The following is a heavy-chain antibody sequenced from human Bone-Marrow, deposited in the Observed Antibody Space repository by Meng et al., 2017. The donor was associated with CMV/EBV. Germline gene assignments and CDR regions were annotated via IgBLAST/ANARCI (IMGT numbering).Heavy chain of an antibody. CDR1: GYTFTSYG. CDR3: ARSDQQSRVLYRDDYYYYYGMDV. V-gene: IGHV1-18*01. CDR2: ISAYNGNT. J-gene: IGHJ6*02. Sequence: ASVKVSCKASGYTFTSYGISWVRQAPGQGLEWMGWISAYNGNTNYAQKLQGRVTMTTDTSTSTAYMELRSLRSDDTAVYYCARSDQQSRVLYRDDYYYYYGMDVWGRGTTVTVSS. D-gene: IGHD2-2*02.